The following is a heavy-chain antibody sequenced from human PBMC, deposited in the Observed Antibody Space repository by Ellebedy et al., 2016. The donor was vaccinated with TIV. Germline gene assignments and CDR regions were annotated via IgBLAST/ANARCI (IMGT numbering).Heavy chain of an antibody. CDR3: ARRLEGSSPDAFSV. J-gene: IGHJ3*01. CDR2: IIPILGVA. CDR1: GDTISRYP. D-gene: IGHD3-16*01. V-gene: IGHV1-69*02. Sequence: AASVKVSCKASGDTISRYPISWVRQAPGQGLEWMGRIIPILGVANHAQKFQGRVTITADKSTTTAYMELRSLRSDDTAIYYCARRLEGSSPDAFSVWGQGTMVTVSS.